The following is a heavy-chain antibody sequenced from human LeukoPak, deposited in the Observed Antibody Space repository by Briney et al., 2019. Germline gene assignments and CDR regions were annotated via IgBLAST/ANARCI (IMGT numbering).Heavy chain of an antibody. Sequence: PGGSLRLSCAASGFTFSSYGMHWVRQAPGKGLEWVAFIRYDGSNKYYADSVKGRFTISRDNSKNTLYLQMNSLRAEDTAVYYCAKPRSYGPDYYFDYWGQGTLVTVSS. CDR2: IRYDGSNK. V-gene: IGHV3-30*02. CDR3: AKPRSYGPDYYFDY. J-gene: IGHJ4*02. CDR1: GFTFSSYG. D-gene: IGHD5-18*01.